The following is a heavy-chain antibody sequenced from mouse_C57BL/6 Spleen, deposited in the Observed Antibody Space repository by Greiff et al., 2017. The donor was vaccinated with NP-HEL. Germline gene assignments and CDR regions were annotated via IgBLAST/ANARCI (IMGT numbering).Heavy chain of an antibody. V-gene: IGHV1-15*01. D-gene: IGHD1-1*01. CDR2: IDPETGGT. CDR3: TRRGYYGSSYDYAMDY. J-gene: IGHJ4*01. Sequence: QVQLKQSGAELVRPGASVTLSCKASGYTFTDYEMHWVKQTPVHGLEWIGAIDPETGGTAYNQKFKGKAILTADKSSSTAYMERRSLTSEDSAVYYCTRRGYYGSSYDYAMDYWGQGTSVTVSS. CDR1: GYTFTDYE.